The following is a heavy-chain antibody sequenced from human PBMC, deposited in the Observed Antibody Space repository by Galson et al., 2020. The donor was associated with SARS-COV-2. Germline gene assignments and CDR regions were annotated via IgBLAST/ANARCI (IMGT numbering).Heavy chain of an antibody. V-gene: IGHV3-48*02. CDR2: ISSSSSTI. J-gene: IGHJ4*02. Sequence: GGSLRLSCAASGFTFSSSSMNWVRQAPGKGLEWVSYISSSSSTIYYADSVKGRFTISRDNAKNSLYLQMNSLRDEDTALYYCATHIIVVASTDYWGQGTLVTVSS. CDR1: GFTFSSSS. D-gene: IGHD1-26*01. CDR3: ATHIIVVASTDY.